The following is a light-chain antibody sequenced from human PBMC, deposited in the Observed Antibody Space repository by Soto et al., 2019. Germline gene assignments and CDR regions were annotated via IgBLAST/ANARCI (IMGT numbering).Light chain of an antibody. Sequence: EIVLTQSPATLSLSPGERATLSCRASQSVSSYLAWYQQKPGQAPRLXXYDASNRATGIPARFSGSGSGTDFTLTISSLQPDDFANYYCQQYNSYSPITFGQGTRLEIK. CDR3: QQYNSYSPIT. CDR2: DAS. J-gene: IGKJ5*01. V-gene: IGKV3-11*01. CDR1: QSVSSY.